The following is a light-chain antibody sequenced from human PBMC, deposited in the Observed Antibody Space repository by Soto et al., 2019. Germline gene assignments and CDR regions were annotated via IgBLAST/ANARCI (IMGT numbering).Light chain of an antibody. J-gene: IGKJ1*01. V-gene: IGKV1-39*01. Sequence: DIQMPQSPSSLSASVGDRVTITCRTSQSIYNYLNWYQQKPGKAPMLLVYRTSTLQSGVPSRFSGSRSGTDFTLTISSLQPEDFATYYCQQSYNTPRTFGQGTKVDIK. CDR3: QQSYNTPRT. CDR2: RTS. CDR1: QSIYNY.